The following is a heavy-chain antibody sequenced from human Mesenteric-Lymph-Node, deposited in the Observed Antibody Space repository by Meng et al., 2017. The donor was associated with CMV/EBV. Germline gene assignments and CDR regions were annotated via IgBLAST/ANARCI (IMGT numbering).Heavy chain of an antibody. D-gene: IGHD3-10*01. Sequence: YTLPSYAMHWVRQAPGQRLEWMGWINAGNGNTKYSQKFQGRVTITRDTSASTAYMELSSLRSEDTAVYYCARLYYYGSGSYYNVFDYWGQGTLVTVSS. CDR1: YTLPSYA. CDR3: ARLYYYGSGSYYNVFDY. V-gene: IGHV1-3*01. CDR2: INAGNGNT. J-gene: IGHJ4*02.